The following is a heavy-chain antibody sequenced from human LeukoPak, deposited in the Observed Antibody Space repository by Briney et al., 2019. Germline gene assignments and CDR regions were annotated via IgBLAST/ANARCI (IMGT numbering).Heavy chain of an antibody. J-gene: IGHJ4*02. D-gene: IGHD1-14*01. V-gene: IGHV4-4*08. CDR2: IHNSGRT. CDR3: AWHGTISSESYFDY. CDR1: GGSVSSYY. Sequence: PSETLSLTCSVSGGSVSSYYWSWIRQSPGKGLEWIGYIHNSGRTNYNPSLKSRVTGFVDTSKNQVSLRLSSVAAADTAVYYCAWHGTISSESYFDYWGQGALVTVSS.